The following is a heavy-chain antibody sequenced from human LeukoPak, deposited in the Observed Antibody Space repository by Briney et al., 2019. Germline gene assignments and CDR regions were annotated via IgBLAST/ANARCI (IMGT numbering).Heavy chain of an antibody. V-gene: IGHV4-4*07. CDR1: GDSISSYY. J-gene: IGHJ5*02. CDR2: IYTSENT. CDR3: ARERGYCFDP. D-gene: IGHD3-3*01. Sequence: SETLSLTCTVSGDSISSYYWSWIRQPAGKGREWIGRIYTSENTNYNPSLKSRVTMSVDRSKNQFSLKLSSVTAADTAVYYCARERGYCFDPWGQGMLVTVSS.